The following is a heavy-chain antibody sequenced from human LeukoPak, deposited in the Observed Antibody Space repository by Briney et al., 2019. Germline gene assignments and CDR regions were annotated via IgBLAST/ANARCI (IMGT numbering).Heavy chain of an antibody. J-gene: IGHJ4*02. Sequence: ASVKVSCKASGYTFTGYYMHWVRQAPGQGLEWMGWINPNSGGTNYAQKFQGRVTMTRDTSISTAYMELSRLRSDDTAVYYCARVSELVVPAANDYWGQGTLVTVSS. V-gene: IGHV1-2*02. CDR2: INPNSGGT. CDR3: ARVSELVVPAANDY. D-gene: IGHD2-2*01. CDR1: GYTFTGYY.